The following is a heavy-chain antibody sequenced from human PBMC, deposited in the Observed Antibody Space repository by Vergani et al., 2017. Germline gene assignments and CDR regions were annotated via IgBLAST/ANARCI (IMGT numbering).Heavy chain of an antibody. J-gene: IGHJ1*01. CDR2: IKRDGTET. D-gene: IGHD2-15*01. CDR1: GFTFGDYY. Sequence: VQLVESGGGVVQPGRSLRLSCAASGFTFGDYYMAWIRLAPGKGLDWVASIKRDGTETFYVDSVKGRFTISRDNAKTTLYLQMNSLRDEDRGVYYCARISGGSAHYLHYCGQGTLVTVAS. V-gene: IGHV3-7*01. CDR3: ARISGGSAHYLHY.